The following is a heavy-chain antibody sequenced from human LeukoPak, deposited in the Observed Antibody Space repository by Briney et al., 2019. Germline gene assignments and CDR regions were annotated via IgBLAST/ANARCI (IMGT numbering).Heavy chain of an antibody. CDR2: IYYSGST. CDR3: ARGGWYSHL. Sequence: SETLSLTCTVSGGSINSYYWTWIRQPPGKGLEWIGYIYYSGSTYNPSLKSRVTISVDTSKNQFYLKLSSVTGADTAVYYCARGGWYSHLWGQGALVTVSS. D-gene: IGHD6-19*01. V-gene: IGHV4-59*01. CDR1: GGSINSYY. J-gene: IGHJ5*02.